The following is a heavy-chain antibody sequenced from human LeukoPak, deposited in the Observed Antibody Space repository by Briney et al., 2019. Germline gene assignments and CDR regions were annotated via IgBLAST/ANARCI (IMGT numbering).Heavy chain of an antibody. J-gene: IGHJ4*02. Sequence: GGSLRLSCAASGISLDYAWMTWVRQAPGKGLEAVGRIKANISGGAIDYAAPVKGRFTISRDDSKNTLYLQMDSLRAEDTAVYYCAKSSVNGYTGYVHSGVDYWGQGTLVTVSS. CDR2: IKANISGGAI. V-gene: IGHV3-15*01. CDR3: AKSSVNGYTGYVHSGVDY. D-gene: IGHD5-12*01. CDR1: GISLDYAW.